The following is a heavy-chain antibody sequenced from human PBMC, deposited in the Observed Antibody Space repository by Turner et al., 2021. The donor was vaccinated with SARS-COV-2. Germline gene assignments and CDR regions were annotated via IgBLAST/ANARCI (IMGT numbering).Heavy chain of an antibody. V-gene: IGHV3-7*03. CDR3: ARLHTSSWYFDY. Sequence: EVQLVESGGGLVQPGGSLSISCAASGFTFSSYWMSWVRQAPGKGLEWVANIKQDGSEKYYVDSVKGRFTISRDNAKNSLYLQMNSLRAEDTAVYYCARLHTSSWYFDYWGQGTLVTVSS. CDR1: GFTFSSYW. J-gene: IGHJ4*02. CDR2: IKQDGSEK. D-gene: IGHD6-13*01.